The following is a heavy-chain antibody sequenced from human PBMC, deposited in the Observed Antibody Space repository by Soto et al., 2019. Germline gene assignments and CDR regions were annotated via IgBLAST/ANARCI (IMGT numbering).Heavy chain of an antibody. Sequence: EVQLVETGGGLIQPGGSLRLSCAASGFSVSRTYMSWVRQAPGKGLEWVSVIYSGSSTDYADSVKGRFTTSRDNSKNTLYLQMNSLRAEDTAVYYCAREGIGEYYFDYWGQGTLVTVPS. V-gene: IGHV3-53*02. CDR1: GFSVSRTY. CDR2: IYSGSST. J-gene: IGHJ4*02. CDR3: AREGIGEYYFDY. D-gene: IGHD6-13*01.